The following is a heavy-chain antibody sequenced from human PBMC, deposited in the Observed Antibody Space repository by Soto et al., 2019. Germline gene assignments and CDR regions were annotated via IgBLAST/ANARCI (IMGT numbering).Heavy chain of an antibody. J-gene: IGHJ4*02. CDR2: IKSKTDGGTT. D-gene: IGHD3-22*01. CDR3: TTDPGHNYYDSSGYVDY. V-gene: IGHV3-15*01. Sequence: GESLKISCAASGFTFSNAWMSWVRQAPGKGLEWVGRIKSKTDGGTTDYAAPVKGRFTISRDDSKNTLYLQMNSLKTEDTAVYYCTTDPGHNYYDSSGYVDYWGQGTLVTVSS. CDR1: GFTFSNAW.